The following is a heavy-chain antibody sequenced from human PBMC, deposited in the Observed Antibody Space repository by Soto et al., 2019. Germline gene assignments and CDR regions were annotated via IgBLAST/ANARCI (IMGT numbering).Heavy chain of an antibody. V-gene: IGHV3-30-3*01. Sequence: GSLRLSCAASGFTFSSYAMHWVRQAPGKGLEWVAVISYDGSNKYYADSVKGRFTISRDNSKNTLYLQMNSLRAEDTAVYYCGKDIVVVVPASPYYYGMDVWGQGTTVTAP. CDR1: GFTFSSYA. CDR3: GKDIVVVVPASPYYYGMDV. D-gene: IGHD2-15*01. J-gene: IGHJ6*02. CDR2: ISYDGSNK.